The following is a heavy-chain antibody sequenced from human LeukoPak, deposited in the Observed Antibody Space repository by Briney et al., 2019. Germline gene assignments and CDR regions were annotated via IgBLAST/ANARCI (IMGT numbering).Heavy chain of an antibody. V-gene: IGHV3-30*02. CDR3: GKERSQITTIVEEIEY. Sequence: GGSLRLSCAASGFSFSNYGMHWVRQAPGKGLEWVAFIRFDGTNKFYADSVKGRFTISRDNSKNTLYLQMNSLRAEDTAVYYCGKERSQITTIVEEIEYGGRGTLVTVP. D-gene: IGHD3-22*01. J-gene: IGHJ4*02. CDR1: GFSFSNYG. CDR2: IRFDGTNK.